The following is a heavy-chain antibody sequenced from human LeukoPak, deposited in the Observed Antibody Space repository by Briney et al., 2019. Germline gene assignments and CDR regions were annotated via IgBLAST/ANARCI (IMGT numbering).Heavy chain of an antibody. CDR3: ARDRNPQRYYYDSSGYLYYFDY. D-gene: IGHD3-22*01. J-gene: IGHJ4*02. CDR1: GFTFSSHA. V-gene: IGHV3-30*19. Sequence: PGGSLRLSCAASGFTFSSHAMHWVRQAPVKGLEWVAVISYDGSNKYYADSVKGRFTISRDNSKNTLYLQMNSLRAEDTAVYYCARDRNPQRYYYDSSGYLYYFDYWGQGTLVTVSS. CDR2: ISYDGSNK.